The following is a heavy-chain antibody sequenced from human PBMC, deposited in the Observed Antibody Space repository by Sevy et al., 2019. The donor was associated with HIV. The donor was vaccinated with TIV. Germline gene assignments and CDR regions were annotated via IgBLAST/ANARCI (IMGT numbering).Heavy chain of an antibody. CDR1: GYTISTYY. CDR2: INPNGGST. CDR3: AREEWLKFFDH. V-gene: IGHV1-46*01. Sequence: ASVKVSCKASGYTISTYYMHWVRQAPGQGLEWMGIINPNGGSTDYAQKFQGRVSLTRDTSTSTVYMELSSLRSEDTAVYYCAREEWLKFFDHWGQGTLVTVSS. D-gene: IGHD3-3*01. J-gene: IGHJ4*02.